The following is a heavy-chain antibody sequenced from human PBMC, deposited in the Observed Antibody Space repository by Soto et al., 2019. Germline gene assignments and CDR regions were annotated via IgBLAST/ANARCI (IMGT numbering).Heavy chain of an antibody. CDR3: AGDRALELGDY. Sequence: QVQLVQSGAEVKKPGASVKVSCKASGYTFTSYGISWVRQAPGQGLEWMGWISAYNGNTNYAQKLQGRVTMTTDTSTSAADMELRSRRSDDTAMYYCAGDRALELGDYWGKETLVTVSS. CDR1: GYTFTSYG. D-gene: IGHD1-26*01. J-gene: IGHJ4*02. CDR2: ISAYNGNT. V-gene: IGHV1-18*01.